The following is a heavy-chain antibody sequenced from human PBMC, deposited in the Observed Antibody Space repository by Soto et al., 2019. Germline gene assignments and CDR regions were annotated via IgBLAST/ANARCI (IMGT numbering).Heavy chain of an antibody. V-gene: IGHV3-74*01. CDR2: INSDGSST. D-gene: IGHD3-22*01. CDR3: ARGPYYYDSSGHDY. J-gene: IGHJ4*02. Sequence: EVQLVESGGGLVQPGGSLRLSCAASGFTFSSYWMHWVRQAPGKGLVWVSRINSDGSSTSYADSVKGQFTISRDNAKKTLYLQMNSLRAEDTAVYYCARGPYYYDSSGHDYWGQGTLVTVSS. CDR1: GFTFSSYW.